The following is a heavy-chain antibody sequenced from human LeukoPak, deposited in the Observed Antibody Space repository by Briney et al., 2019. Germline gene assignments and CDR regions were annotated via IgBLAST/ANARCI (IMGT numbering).Heavy chain of an antibody. CDR1: GGSISSSSYY. CDR2: IYYSGST. Sequence: SETLSLTCTVSGGSISSSSYYWGWIRQPPGEGLEWIGSIYYSGSTYYNPSLKSRVTISVDTSKNQFSLKLSSVTAADTAVYYCARGGYDYVWGSYRPNWFDPWGQGTLVTVSS. J-gene: IGHJ5*02. V-gene: IGHV4-39*07. CDR3: ARGGYDYVWGSYRPNWFDP. D-gene: IGHD3-16*02.